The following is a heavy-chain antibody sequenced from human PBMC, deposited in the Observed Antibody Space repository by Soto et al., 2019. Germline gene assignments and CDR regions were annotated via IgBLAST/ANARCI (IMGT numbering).Heavy chain of an antibody. D-gene: IGHD1-26*01. Sequence: QVQLVESGGGVVQPGRSLRLSCAASGFTFSSYAMHWVRQAPGKGLEWVAVISYDGSNKYYADSVKGRFTISRDNSKNTLYLQMNSLRAEDTAVYYCARDLSKPLPIVGATIALDYWGQGTLVTVSS. CDR3: ARDLSKPLPIVGATIALDY. J-gene: IGHJ4*02. CDR2: ISYDGSNK. V-gene: IGHV3-30-3*01. CDR1: GFTFSSYA.